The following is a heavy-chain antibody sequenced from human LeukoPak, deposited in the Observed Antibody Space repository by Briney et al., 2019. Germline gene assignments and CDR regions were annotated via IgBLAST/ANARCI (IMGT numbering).Heavy chain of an antibody. Sequence: PSKTLSLTCTVSGGSISSYYWSWIRQPPGKGLEWIGYIYYSGSTNYNPSLKSRVTISVDTSKNQFSLKLSSVTAADTAVYYCARIVVVPAAMDYYYYYGMDAWGQGTTVTVSS. CDR2: IYYSGST. D-gene: IGHD2-2*01. J-gene: IGHJ6*02. V-gene: IGHV4-59*01. CDR3: ARIVVVPAAMDYYYYYGMDA. CDR1: GGSISSYY.